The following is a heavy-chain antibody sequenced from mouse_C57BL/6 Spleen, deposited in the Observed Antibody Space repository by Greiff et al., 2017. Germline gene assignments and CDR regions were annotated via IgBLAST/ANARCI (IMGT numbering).Heavy chain of an antibody. J-gene: IGHJ1*03. V-gene: IGHV1-15*01. Sequence: QVQLKQSGAELVRPGASVTLSCKASGYTFTDYEMHWVKQTPVHGLEWIGAIDPETGGTAYNQKFKGKAILTADKSSSTAYMELRSLTSEDSAVYYCKRRITTVVATPHWYFDVWGTGTTVTVSS. CDR3: KRRITTVVATPHWYFDV. CDR1: GYTFTDYE. D-gene: IGHD1-1*01. CDR2: IDPETGGT.